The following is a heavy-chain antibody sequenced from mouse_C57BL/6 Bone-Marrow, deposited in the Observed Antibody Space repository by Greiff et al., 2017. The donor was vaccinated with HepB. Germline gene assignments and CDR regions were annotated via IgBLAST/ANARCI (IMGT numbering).Heavy chain of an antibody. CDR3: TSTGFAY. CDR2: VDPENGDT. CDR1: GFNIKDDY. J-gene: IGHJ3*01. V-gene: IGHV14-4*01. Sequence: VQLQQSGAELVRPGASVKLSCTASGFNIKDDYMHWVKQRPEQGLEWIGWVDPENGDTDYASKFQGKATITADTSSNTAYLQLSSLTSEDTAVYYCTSTGFAYWGQGTLVTVSA.